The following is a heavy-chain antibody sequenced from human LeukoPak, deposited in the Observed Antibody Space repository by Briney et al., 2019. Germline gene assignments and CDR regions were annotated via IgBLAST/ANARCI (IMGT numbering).Heavy chain of an antibody. CDR1: GFTFSSYW. CDR2: IKQDGSEK. Sequence: GGSLRLSCAASGFTFSSYWMSWVRQAPGKGLEWVANIKQDGSEKYYVDSVKGRFTISRDNAKNSLYLQMNSLRAEDTAVYYCAQVVPAAIREYYFDYWGQGTLVTVSS. J-gene: IGHJ4*02. D-gene: IGHD2-2*02. CDR3: AQVVPAAIREYYFDY. V-gene: IGHV3-7*01.